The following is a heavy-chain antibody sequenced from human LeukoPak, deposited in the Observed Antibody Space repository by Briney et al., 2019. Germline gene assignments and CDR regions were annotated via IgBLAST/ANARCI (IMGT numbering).Heavy chain of an antibody. J-gene: IGHJ6*02. CDR1: GGSISRHY. D-gene: IGHD6-19*01. V-gene: IGHV4-59*11. CDR3: ARAGLDYYYGMDV. Sequence: SETLSLTCTVSGGSISRHYWSWIRQPPGKGLEWIGYVFYTGSTNYNPSLKSRVTISLDTSKSQFSLKPSSVTAADTAVYYCARAGLDYYYGMDVWGQGTTVTVSS. CDR2: VFYTGST.